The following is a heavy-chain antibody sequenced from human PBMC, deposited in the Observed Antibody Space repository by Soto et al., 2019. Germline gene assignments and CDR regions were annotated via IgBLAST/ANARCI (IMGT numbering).Heavy chain of an antibody. CDR1: GFAFSCYA. CDR2: VSGSGTNT. V-gene: IGHV3-23*01. CDR3: AKDRRWVVVEQGAAHFDY. J-gene: IGHJ4*02. D-gene: IGHD2-2*01. Sequence: GGSLRLSCAASGFAFSCYARSWVRQGPGKGLEWVSAVSGSGTNTYYADSVKGRFTISRDNSKNMLHLRVNSLRDEDTALYYCAKDRRWVVVEQGAAHFDYWGQGTLVTVSS.